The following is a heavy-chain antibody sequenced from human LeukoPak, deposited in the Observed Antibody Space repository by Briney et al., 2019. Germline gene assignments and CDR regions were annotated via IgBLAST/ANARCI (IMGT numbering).Heavy chain of an antibody. D-gene: IGHD4-17*01. V-gene: IGHV1-69*05. CDR1: GGTFSSYA. J-gene: IGHJ5*02. Sequence: SVKVSCKASGGTFSSYAISWVRQAHGQGLEWMGGTIPIFGTANYAQKFQGRVTITTDESTSTAYMELSSLRSEDTAVYYCARVSYGDYGIDPWGQGTLVTVSS. CDR3: ARVSYGDYGIDP. CDR2: TIPIFGTA.